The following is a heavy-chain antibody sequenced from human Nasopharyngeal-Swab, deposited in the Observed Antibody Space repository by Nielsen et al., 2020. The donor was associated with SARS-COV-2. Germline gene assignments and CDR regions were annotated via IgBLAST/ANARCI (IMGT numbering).Heavy chain of an antibody. CDR3: AKDSGAGFCDGGSCFPTNH. Sequence: SLKISCAASGFTFDDYTMHWVRQAPGKGLEWVSGISWNSGSITYADSVKGRFTISRDNAKNTLYLQMNSLRAEDTAVYYCAKDSGAGFCDGGSCFPTNHWGQGTLVTVSS. CDR1: GFTFDDYT. D-gene: IGHD2-15*01. CDR2: ISWNSGSI. J-gene: IGHJ5*02. V-gene: IGHV3-9*01.